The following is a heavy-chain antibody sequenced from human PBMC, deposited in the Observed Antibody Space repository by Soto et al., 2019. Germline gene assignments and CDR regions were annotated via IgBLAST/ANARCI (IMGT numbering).Heavy chain of an antibody. Sequence: QVQLQESGPGLVKPSQTLSLACTVSGGSISSGDYYWSWIRQPPGKGLEWIGYIYYSGSTYYNPSLKSRVTKSVDTSKNQFSLKLSSVTAADTAVYYCARGGPPSGYFDYWGQGTLVTVSS. J-gene: IGHJ4*02. CDR3: ARGGPPSGYFDY. D-gene: IGHD6-25*01. CDR2: IYYSGST. CDR1: GGSISSGDYY. V-gene: IGHV4-30-4*01.